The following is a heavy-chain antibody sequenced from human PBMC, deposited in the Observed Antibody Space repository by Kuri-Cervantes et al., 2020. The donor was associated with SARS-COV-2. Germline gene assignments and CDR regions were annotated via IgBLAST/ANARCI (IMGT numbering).Heavy chain of an antibody. J-gene: IGHJ6*03. CDR2: ISSSSSYI. CDR1: GFTFSSYS. V-gene: IGHV3-21*01. D-gene: IGHD4-11*01. Sequence: ETLSLTCAASGFTFSSYSMNWVRQAPGKGPEWVSSISSSSSYIYYADSVKGRFTISRDNAKNSLYLQMNSLRAEDTAVYYCARLPTVTTPHYYYYYTDVWGKGTTVTVSS. CDR3: ARLPTVTTPHYYYYYTDV.